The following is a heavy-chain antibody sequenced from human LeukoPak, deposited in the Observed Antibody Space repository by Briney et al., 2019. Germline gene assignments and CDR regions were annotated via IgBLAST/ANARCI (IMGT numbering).Heavy chain of an antibody. V-gene: IGHV3-21*01. Sequence: GGSLRLSCAASGFTFSSYEMNWVRQAPGKGLEWVSSITSSGSYKYYADSVKGRFTISRDNAKNSLYLQVNRLRAEDTAVFYCARVNLRLYTKGWDFDYWGQGTLVTVSS. CDR3: ARVNLRLYTKGWDFDY. CDR1: GFTFSSYE. CDR2: ITSSGSYK. J-gene: IGHJ4*02. D-gene: IGHD3-3*01.